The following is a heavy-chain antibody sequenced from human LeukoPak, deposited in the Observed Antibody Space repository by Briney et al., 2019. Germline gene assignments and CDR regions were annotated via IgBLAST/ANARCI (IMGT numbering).Heavy chain of an antibody. CDR1: GFTFSSHA. CDR2: IGGGGRTT. D-gene: IGHD3/OR15-3a*01. CDR3: AKHPGLWDDFYRYFDY. Sequence: GGSLRLSCAASGFTFSSHAMSWVRQAPGKGLEWVSGIGGGGRTTYYVDSVKGRFTISRDNSKNTLYLQMNTLRVEDTAIYYCAKHPGLWDDFYRYFDYWGQGILVTVSS. V-gene: IGHV3-23*01. J-gene: IGHJ4*02.